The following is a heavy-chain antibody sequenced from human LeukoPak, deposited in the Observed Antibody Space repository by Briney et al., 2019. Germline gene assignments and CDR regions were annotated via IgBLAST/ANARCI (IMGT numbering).Heavy chain of an antibody. J-gene: IGHJ4*02. CDR2: ISGSGGRT. V-gene: IGHV3-23*01. CDR1: GFTFSSYA. D-gene: IGHD2-2*01. Sequence: PGGSLRLSCAASGFTFSSYAMAWVRQAPGKGLELVSAISGSGGRTYYADSVKGRFTISRDNSKNTLYVQMNSLRAEDTAVYYCARDRYALYYWGQGALVTVSS. CDR3: ARDRYALYY.